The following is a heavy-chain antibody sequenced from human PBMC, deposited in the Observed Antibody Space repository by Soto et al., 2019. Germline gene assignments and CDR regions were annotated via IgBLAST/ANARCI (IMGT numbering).Heavy chain of an antibody. CDR3: ARGGCGSCYSSGNWFDP. Sequence: ASVKVSCKASGYTFTDYAIHWVRQAPGQGLEWMGWINVGNGNTGYSRKFQGRVTNVRDMSASTAYIEVTSLTSEDTAVYYCARGGCGSCYSSGNWFDPWGQGTRVTVSS. V-gene: IGHV1-3*01. J-gene: IGHJ5*02. CDR2: INVGNGNT. CDR1: GYTFTDYA. D-gene: IGHD2-15*01.